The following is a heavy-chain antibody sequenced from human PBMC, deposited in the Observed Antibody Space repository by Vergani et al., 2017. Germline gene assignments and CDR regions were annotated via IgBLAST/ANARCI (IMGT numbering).Heavy chain of an antibody. V-gene: IGHV1-69*13. Sequence: QVQLVQSGAEVKKPGSSVKVSCKASGGPFKNLAFSWLRQVPGQGLEGMGRIITFFGSTDYAQKFQGRFPIIADESTKTVDMQLSNLGSEHRAVYYCARDCPGVCGDCSAGWYSDLWGRGTLVTVSS. D-gene: IGHD2-21*02. CDR2: IITFFGST. J-gene: IGHJ2*01. CDR1: GGPFKNLA. CDR3: ARDCPGVCGDCSAGWYSDL.